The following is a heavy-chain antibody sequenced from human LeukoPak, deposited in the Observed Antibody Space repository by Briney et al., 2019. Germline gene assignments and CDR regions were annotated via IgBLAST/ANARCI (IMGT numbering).Heavy chain of an antibody. D-gene: IGHD5-24*01. J-gene: IGHJ4*02. CDR1: GYTFTSYD. CDR2: MNPNCGNT. Sequence: ASVKVSCKASGYTFTSYDINWVRQDTGQGLEWMGWMNPNCGNTGYAQKFQGRVTMTRNTSIITAYMELSSLRSEDTAVYYCARGDVEMATKYWGQVTLVTVSS. CDR3: ARGDVEMATKY. V-gene: IGHV1-8*01.